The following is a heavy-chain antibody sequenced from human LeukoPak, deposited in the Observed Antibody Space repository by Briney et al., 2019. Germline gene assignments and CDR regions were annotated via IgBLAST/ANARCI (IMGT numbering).Heavy chain of an antibody. Sequence: SETLSLTCTVSGGSISSSSYYWGWIRQPPGKGLEWIGSIYYSGSTYYNPSLKSRVTISVDTSKNQFSLKLSSVTAADTAVYYCAGRWRAGYFDAFDIWGQGTMVTVSS. CDR2: IYYSGST. V-gene: IGHV4-39*01. J-gene: IGHJ3*02. D-gene: IGHD3-3*01. CDR1: GGSISSSSYY. CDR3: AGRWRAGYFDAFDI.